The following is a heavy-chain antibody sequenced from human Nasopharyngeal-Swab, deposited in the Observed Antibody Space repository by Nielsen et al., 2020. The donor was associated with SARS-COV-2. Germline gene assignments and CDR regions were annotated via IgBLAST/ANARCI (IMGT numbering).Heavy chain of an antibody. V-gene: IGHV3-23*03. CDR2: IFSTGSPI. CDR1: GFTFSSYG. Sequence: GSLRLSCAASGFTFSSYGVSWVRQAPGKGLEWVSIIFSTGSPIYYADSVKGRFTISRDNSKNTLYLQMNSLRAEDTAVCYRAKMARAVTKYYFDYWGQGALVTVSS. CDR3: AKMARAVTKYYFDY. J-gene: IGHJ4*02. D-gene: IGHD4-17*01.